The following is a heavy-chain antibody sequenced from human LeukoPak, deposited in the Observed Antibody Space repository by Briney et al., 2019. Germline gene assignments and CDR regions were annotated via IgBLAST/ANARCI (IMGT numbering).Heavy chain of an antibody. J-gene: IGHJ3*02. D-gene: IGHD4-17*01. CDR2: IYSGGST. V-gene: IGHV3-66*02. CDR3: ARAMAYGRAFDI. Sequence: GGSLRLSCAASGFTVSSNYMSWVRQAPGKGLEWVSVIYSGGSTYYADSVKGRCTISRDNSKNTLHLQMNSLRAEDTAVYYCARAMAYGRAFDIWGQGTMVTVSS. CDR1: GFTVSSNY.